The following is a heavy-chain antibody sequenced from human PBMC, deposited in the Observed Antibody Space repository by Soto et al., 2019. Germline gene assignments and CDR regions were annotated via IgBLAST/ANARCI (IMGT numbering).Heavy chain of an antibody. D-gene: IGHD2-15*01. CDR2: MNPNSGNT. V-gene: IGHV1-8*02. Sequence: GASVEVRCKASGESINIYDINWVRQATGQGLEWMGWMNPNSGNTGYAQKFQGRVTMTRNTSISTAYMELSSLRSEDTAVYYCARDILFDYWGQGTLVTVSS. CDR3: ARDILFDY. CDR1: GESINIYD. J-gene: IGHJ4*02.